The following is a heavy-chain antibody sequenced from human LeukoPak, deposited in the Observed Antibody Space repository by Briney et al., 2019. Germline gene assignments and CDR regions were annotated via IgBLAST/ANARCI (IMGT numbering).Heavy chain of an antibody. J-gene: IGHJ4*02. V-gene: IGHV1-2*02. CDR3: ARVAHNYDLLTGYYPYLDYFDF. Sequence: GASVKVSCKASGYTFSGYYMHWVRQAPGQGLKWMGWINPNSGGTYYAQKFQGRVTMTRDTSISTAYMELSRLRSDDTAVFYCARVAHNYDLLTGYYPYLDYFDFWGQGTLVTVSS. CDR2: INPNSGGT. CDR1: GYTFSGYY. D-gene: IGHD3-9*01.